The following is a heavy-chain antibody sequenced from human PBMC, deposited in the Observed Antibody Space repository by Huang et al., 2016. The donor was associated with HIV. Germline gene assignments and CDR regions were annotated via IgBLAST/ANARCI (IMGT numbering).Heavy chain of an antibody. D-gene: IGHD1-26*01. Sequence: QVQLVESGGGLVKPGGSLRLSCAASGFTFSDYYMSWIRQAPGKGVEWVSLIIISGSTIYYADSVKGRFTISRDNAKNSLYLQMNNLRAEDTAVYYCARERMVGSTGIFDYWGQGTLVTVSS. CDR1: GFTFSDYY. V-gene: IGHV3-11*01. CDR3: ARERMVGSTGIFDY. J-gene: IGHJ4*02. CDR2: IIISGSTI.